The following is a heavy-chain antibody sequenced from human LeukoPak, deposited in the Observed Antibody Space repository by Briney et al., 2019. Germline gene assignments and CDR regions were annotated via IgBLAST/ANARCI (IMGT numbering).Heavy chain of an antibody. Sequence: GGSLRLSCAVSGFTFSSYWMGWVRQAPGKGLEWVANIKQGGSDRYYVDSVKGRFTISRETAKNSLYLQMNSLRVEDTAVYYCARVDCTGGSCFSGFDSWGQGTLVTVSS. CDR3: ARVDCTGGSCFSGFDS. CDR2: IKQGGSDR. CDR1: GFTFSSYW. J-gene: IGHJ4*02. V-gene: IGHV3-7*01. D-gene: IGHD2-15*01.